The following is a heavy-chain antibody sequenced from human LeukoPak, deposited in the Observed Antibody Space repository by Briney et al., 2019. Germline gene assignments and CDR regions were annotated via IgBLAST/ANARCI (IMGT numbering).Heavy chain of an antibody. V-gene: IGHV3-23*01. CDR1: GFTFSSYA. CDR2: IGGSGGST. D-gene: IGHD1-26*01. CDR3: AKSSGSYSYYFDY. Sequence: GGSLRLSCPASGFTFSSYAMSWVRQAPGKGLEWVSAIGGSGGSTYYADSVKGRFTISRDNSKNTLYLQMNSLRAEDTAVYYCAKSSGSYSYYFDYWGQGTLVTVSS. J-gene: IGHJ4*02.